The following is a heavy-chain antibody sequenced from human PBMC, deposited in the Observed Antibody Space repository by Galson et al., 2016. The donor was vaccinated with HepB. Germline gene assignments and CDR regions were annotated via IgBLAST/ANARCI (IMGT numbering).Heavy chain of an antibody. J-gene: IGHJ4*02. CDR1: GGSFSSFG. Sequence: SVKVSCKASGGSFSSFGTSWVRQAPGQGPEWMGEIIPFFGTTNYAPKFQGRVTISADISTSTVYMEMSSLTSDDTAMYYCARPAARVIFFHFWGQGTVVTVSS. CDR2: IIPFFGTT. V-gene: IGHV1-69*06. CDR3: ARPAARVIFFHF. D-gene: IGHD3-3*01.